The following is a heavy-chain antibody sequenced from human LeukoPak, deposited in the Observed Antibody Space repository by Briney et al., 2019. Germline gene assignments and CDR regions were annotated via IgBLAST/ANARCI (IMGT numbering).Heavy chain of an antibody. CDR2: INPNSGGT. CDR1: GYTFTGYY. Sequence: ASVKVSCKASGYTFTGYYMHWVRQAPGQGLEWMGWINPNSGGTNYAQKFQGRVTMTRDTSISTAYMELSRLRSDDTAVYYCARDFESETSYYYYGMDVWGQGTTVTVSS. V-gene: IGHV1-2*02. J-gene: IGHJ6*02. CDR3: ARDFESETSYYYYGMDV.